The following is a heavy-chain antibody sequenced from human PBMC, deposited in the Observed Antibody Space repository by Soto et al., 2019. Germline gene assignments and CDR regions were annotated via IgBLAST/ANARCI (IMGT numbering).Heavy chain of an antibody. CDR2: IYYSGST. V-gene: IGHV4-59*01. D-gene: IGHD5-18*01. J-gene: IGHJ5*02. CDR1: GGSIISYY. CDR3: ARVGYSEGSGSALNWFDP. Sequence: SETLSLTCTVSGGSIISYYWSWILQPPGKGLEWIGYIYYSGSTNYNPSLKSRVTISVDTSKNQFSLKLSSVTAADTAVYYCARVGYSEGSGSALNWFDPWGQGTLVTVSS.